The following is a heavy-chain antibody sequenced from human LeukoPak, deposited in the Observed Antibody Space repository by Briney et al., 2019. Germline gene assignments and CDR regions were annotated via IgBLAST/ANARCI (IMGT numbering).Heavy chain of an antibody. Sequence: GRSLRLSCAASGFTFSSYAMHWVRQAPGKGLEWVAVISYDGSNKYYADSVKGRFTISRDNSKNTLYLQMNSLRAEDTVVYYCARDSFPPYYYGSGSYLVYWGQGTLVTVSS. CDR3: ARDSFPPYYYGSGSYLVY. V-gene: IGHV3-30*04. J-gene: IGHJ4*02. CDR1: GFTFSSYA. D-gene: IGHD3-10*01. CDR2: ISYDGSNK.